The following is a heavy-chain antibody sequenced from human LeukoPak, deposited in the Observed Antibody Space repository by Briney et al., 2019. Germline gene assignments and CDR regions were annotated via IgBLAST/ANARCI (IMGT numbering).Heavy chain of an antibody. CDR2: IYHSGST. D-gene: IGHD1-1*01. Sequence: SQTLSLTCAVSGGSISSGGYSWSWIRQPPGKGLEWIGYIYHSGSTYYNPSLKRRVTISVDRSKNQFSLKLSSVTAADTAVYYCAREASAVRGAFDIWGQGTMVTVSS. J-gene: IGHJ3*02. V-gene: IGHV4-30-2*01. CDR3: AREASAVRGAFDI. CDR1: GGSISSGGYS.